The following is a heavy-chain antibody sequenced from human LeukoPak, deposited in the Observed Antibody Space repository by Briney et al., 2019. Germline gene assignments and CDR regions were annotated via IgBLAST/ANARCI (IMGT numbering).Heavy chain of an antibody. CDR3: ASTITIFGVVLKDAFDI. CDR1: GYSFTSYW. J-gene: IGHJ3*02. D-gene: IGHD3-3*01. V-gene: IGHV5-51*01. CDR2: IYPGDSDT. Sequence: GESLKISCKGSGYSFTSYWIGWVRQMPGKGLEWMGIIYPGDSDTRCSPSFQGQVTISADTSISTVYLQWSSLKASDTAMYYCASTITIFGVVLKDAFDIWGQGTMVTVSS.